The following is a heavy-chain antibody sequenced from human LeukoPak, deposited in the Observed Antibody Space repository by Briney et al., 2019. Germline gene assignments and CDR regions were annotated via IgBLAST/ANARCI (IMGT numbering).Heavy chain of an antibody. CDR3: AKDRVSGSYPDAFDI. CDR2: IRYDGSNK. J-gene: IGHJ3*02. Sequence: WGSLRLSCAASGFTFGSYAIHWVRQAPGKGLEWVAFIRYDGSNKYYADSVKGRFTISRDNSKNTLYLQMNSLRAEDTAVYYCAKDRVSGSYPDAFDIWGQGTMVTVSS. CDR1: GFTFGSYA. V-gene: IGHV3-30*02. D-gene: IGHD1-26*01.